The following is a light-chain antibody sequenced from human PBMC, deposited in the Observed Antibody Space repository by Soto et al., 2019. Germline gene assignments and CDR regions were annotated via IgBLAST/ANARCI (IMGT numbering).Light chain of an antibody. Sequence: EIVLTQSPATLSLSPGERATLSCRASQSVSSDFAWYQQKPGQAPRLLIYDASNRATGIPARFSGSGSGTDFTLTISSLEPEDFAVYYCQQRSNWPPLTFGPGTKVDIK. CDR3: QQRSNWPPLT. J-gene: IGKJ3*01. CDR1: QSVSSD. V-gene: IGKV3-11*01. CDR2: DAS.